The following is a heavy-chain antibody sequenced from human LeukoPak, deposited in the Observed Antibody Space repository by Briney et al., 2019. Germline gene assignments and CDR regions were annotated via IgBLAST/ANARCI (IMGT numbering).Heavy chain of an antibody. J-gene: IGHJ4*02. CDR1: GGSISSSSYY. D-gene: IGHD5-24*01. CDR3: ARAKSWLPFDS. Sequence: SETLSLTCTVSGGSISSSSYYWAWIRQPPGKGLEWIGSIFYSGTTFYNPSLKSRVTIFVDTSKNQFSLKLNSVTAADTAVYYCARAKSWLPFDSWGQGTLVTVSS. V-gene: IGHV4-39*01. CDR2: IFYSGTT.